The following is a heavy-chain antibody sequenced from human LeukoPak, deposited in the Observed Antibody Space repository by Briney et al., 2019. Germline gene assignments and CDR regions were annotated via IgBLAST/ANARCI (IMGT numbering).Heavy chain of an antibody. CDR3: ATEDIVVVPEYYFDY. D-gene: IGHD2-2*01. CDR1: GGTFSSYA. CDR2: IIPIFGTA. V-gene: IGHV1-69*13. Sequence: SVKVSCKASGGTFSSYAISWVRQAPGQGLEWMGGIIPIFGTANYAQKFQGRVTITADESTSTAYMELSSLRSEDTAVYYCATEDIVVVPEYYFDYWGQGTLVTVSS. J-gene: IGHJ4*02.